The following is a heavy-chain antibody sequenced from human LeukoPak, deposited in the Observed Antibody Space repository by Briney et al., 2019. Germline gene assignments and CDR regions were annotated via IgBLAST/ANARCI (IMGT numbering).Heavy chain of an antibody. Sequence: SETLSLTCSVTGGSISSSNHYWGWIRQTPGQGLEWIASISWHGTTYYNPSPKSRVTISMDTSKNQFSLQLTSVTAADTAVYYCARASGRFNWFDPWGQGTLVTVSS. D-gene: IGHD6-25*01. CDR1: GGSISSSNHY. CDR2: ISWHGTT. V-gene: IGHV4-39*01. CDR3: ARASGRFNWFDP. J-gene: IGHJ5*02.